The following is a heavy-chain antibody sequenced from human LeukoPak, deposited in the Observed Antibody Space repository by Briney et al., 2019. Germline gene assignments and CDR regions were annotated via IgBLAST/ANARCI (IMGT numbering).Heavy chain of an antibody. J-gene: IGHJ4*02. D-gene: IGHD2-15*01. Sequence: GGSLRLSCAASVFTFSNYAMHWVRQAPGKGLKWVAVISYDGSNKYYADSVKGRFTISRDNSRNTLYLQMNSLRAEDTSVYYCARAHIAIVVAVPDYWGQGTLVTVSS. CDR1: VFTFSNYA. CDR3: ARAHIAIVVAVPDY. CDR2: ISYDGSNK. V-gene: IGHV3-30-3*01.